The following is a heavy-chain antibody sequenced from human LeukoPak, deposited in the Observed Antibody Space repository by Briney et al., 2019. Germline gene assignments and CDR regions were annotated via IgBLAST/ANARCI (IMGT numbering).Heavy chain of an antibody. CDR3: ARDIVVVTAIYAFDI. J-gene: IGHJ3*02. Sequence: SETLSLTCTVSGGSISSSSYYWGWIRQPPGKGLEWIGSIYYSGSTYYNPSLKSRVTISVDTSKDQFSLKLSSVTAADTAVYYCARDIVVVTAIYAFDIWGQGTMVTVSP. D-gene: IGHD2-21*02. CDR1: GGSISSSSYY. CDR2: IYYSGST. V-gene: IGHV4-39*07.